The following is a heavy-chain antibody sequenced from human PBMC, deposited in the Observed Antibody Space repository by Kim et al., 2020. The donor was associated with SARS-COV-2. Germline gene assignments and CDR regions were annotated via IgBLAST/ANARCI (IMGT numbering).Heavy chain of an antibody. D-gene: IGHD3-9*01. CDR2: IREDGSDK. J-gene: IGHJ4*02. V-gene: IGHV3-7*05. Sequence: GGSLRLSCVASGFTFSSYWMTWVRQAPGKGLEWVANIREDGSDKNYVESVKGRFTISRDNAKNSLYLQMSSLRAEDTAVYYCVRTGRVFDSWGQGTLVTV. CDR3: VRTGRVFDS. CDR1: GFTFSSYW.